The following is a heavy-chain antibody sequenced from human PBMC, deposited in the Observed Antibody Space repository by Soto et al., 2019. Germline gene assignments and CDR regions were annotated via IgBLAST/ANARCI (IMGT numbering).Heavy chain of an antibody. J-gene: IGHJ4*02. V-gene: IGHV1-18*01. Sequence: ASVKVSCKASDYTFTSYGIIWVRQAPGQGLEWIGWISVYNGNTNYAQKFRGRVTMTTDISTTTAYMEMRSLRSDDTAVYCCARSGSSWNLREFDYWGQGTLVTVSS. D-gene: IGHD6-13*01. CDR3: ARSGSSWNLREFDY. CDR2: ISVYNGNT. CDR1: DYTFTSYG.